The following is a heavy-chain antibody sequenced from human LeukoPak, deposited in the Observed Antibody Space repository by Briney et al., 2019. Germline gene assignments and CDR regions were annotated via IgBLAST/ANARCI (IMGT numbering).Heavy chain of an antibody. CDR3: ARTSDAFDI. CDR2: IYHSGST. V-gene: IGHV4-38-2*01. Sequence: SETLSLTCAVSGYSISNGYYWGWIRQPPGKGLEWIGYIYHSGSTYYNPSLKSRVTISVDRSKNQFSLKLSSVTAADTAVYYCARTSDAFDIWGQGTMVTVSS. J-gene: IGHJ3*02. CDR1: GYSISNGYY.